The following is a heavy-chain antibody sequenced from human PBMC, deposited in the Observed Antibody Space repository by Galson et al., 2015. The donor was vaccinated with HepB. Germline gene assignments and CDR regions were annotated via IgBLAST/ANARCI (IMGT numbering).Heavy chain of an antibody. CDR2: IKRDGSEK. J-gene: IGHJ5*02. CDR3: AAGGSYSDGDWFDP. V-gene: IGHV3-7*03. Sequence: SLRLSCAASGFTFSSYWMSWVRQAPGKGLEWVANIKRDGSEKYYVDSVKGRFTISRDNAKNSLYLQMNSLRAEDTAVYYCAAGGSYSDGDWFDPWGQGTLVTVSS. D-gene: IGHD1-26*01. CDR1: GFTFSSYW.